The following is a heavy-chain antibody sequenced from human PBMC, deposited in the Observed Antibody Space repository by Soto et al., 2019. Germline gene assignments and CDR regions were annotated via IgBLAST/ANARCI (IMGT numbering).Heavy chain of an antibody. D-gene: IGHD4-17*01. V-gene: IGHV3-15*01. CDR1: GFTFSNAW. CDR2: IKSKTDGGTT. J-gene: IGHJ3*02. Sequence: EVQLVESGGGLVKPGGSLRLSCAASGFTFSNAWMSWVRQAPGKGLEWVGRIKSKTDGGTTDYAAPVKGRYTISRDDSKNTLYLQMNSLKTEDTAVYYCTTDLGVTTTCDAFDIWGQGTMVTVSS. CDR3: TTDLGVTTTCDAFDI.